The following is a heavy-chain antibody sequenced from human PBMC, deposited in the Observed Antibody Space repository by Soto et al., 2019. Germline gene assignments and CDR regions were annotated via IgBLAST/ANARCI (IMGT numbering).Heavy chain of an antibody. V-gene: IGHV3-23*01. CDR2: IIDSGGST. D-gene: IGHD1-26*01. CDR3: AKGRSYYSENGMDV. CDR1: GFTFSSYA. Sequence: EVQLLESGGGLVQPGGSLRLSCAASGFTFSSYAMGWVRQAPGKGLEWVSDIIDSGGSTYYADSVKGRFTISRDKSKSRLYLQLNSMINDDTALYDYAKGRSYYSENGMDVWGQGTTVTV. J-gene: IGHJ6*02.